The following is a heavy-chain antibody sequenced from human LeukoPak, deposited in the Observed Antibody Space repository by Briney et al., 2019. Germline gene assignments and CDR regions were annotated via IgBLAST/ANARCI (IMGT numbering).Heavy chain of an antibody. D-gene: IGHD5-18*01. CDR3: AREGYSYGRNVIDY. CDR2: ISSSSSYI. Sequence: GGSLRLSRAASGFTFSSYSMNWVRQAPGKGLEWVSSISSSSSYIYYADSVKGRFTISRDNAKNSLYLQMNSLRAEDTAVYYCAREGYSYGRNVIDYWGQGTLVTVSS. V-gene: IGHV3-21*01. CDR1: GFTFSSYS. J-gene: IGHJ4*02.